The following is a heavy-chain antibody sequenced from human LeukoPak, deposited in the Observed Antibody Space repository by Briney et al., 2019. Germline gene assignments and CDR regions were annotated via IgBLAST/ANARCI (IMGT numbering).Heavy chain of an antibody. CDR1: GYTFTSYG. V-gene: IGHV1-18*01. CDR3: ARDSRGRYCSSTSCPPFDP. D-gene: IGHD2-2*01. Sequence: ASVKVSCKASGYTFTSYGISWVRQAPGQGLEWMGWISAYNGNTNYAQKLQGRVTMTTDTSTSTAYMELRSLRSDDTAVYYCARDSRGRYCSSTSCPPFDPWGQGTLVTVSS. CDR2: ISAYNGNT. J-gene: IGHJ5*02.